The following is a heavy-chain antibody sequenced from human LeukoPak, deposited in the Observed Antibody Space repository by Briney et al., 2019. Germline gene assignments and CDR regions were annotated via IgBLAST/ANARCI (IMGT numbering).Heavy chain of an antibody. CDR2: IIPIFGTA. CDR1: GGTFSSYA. J-gene: IGHJ3*02. V-gene: IGHV1-69*05. D-gene: IGHD3-3*01. CDR3: ARLPSFGVVTDDAFDI. Sequence: ASVKVSCKASGGTFSSYAISWVRQAPGQGLEWMGRIIPIFGTANYAQKFQGRVTITTDESTSTAYMELSSQRSEDTAVYYCARLPSFGVVTDDAFDIWGQGTMVTVSS.